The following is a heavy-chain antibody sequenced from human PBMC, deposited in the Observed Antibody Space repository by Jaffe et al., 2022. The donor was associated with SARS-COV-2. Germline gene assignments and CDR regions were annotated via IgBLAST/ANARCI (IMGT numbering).Heavy chain of an antibody. Sequence: QITLKESGPTLVKPTQTLTLTCTLSGFSPSTSGVGVGWIRQPPGKAPEWLAFIYWDDDKRYSPSLKSRLTITKDMSENQVVLTMTNMDPVDTGTYYCARRTFKRGESWGLYFDLWGRGTPVTVSS. D-gene: IGHD7-27*01. J-gene: IGHJ2*01. CDR1: GFSPSTSGVG. CDR3: ARRTFKRGESWGLYFDL. V-gene: IGHV2-5*02. CDR2: IYWDDDK.